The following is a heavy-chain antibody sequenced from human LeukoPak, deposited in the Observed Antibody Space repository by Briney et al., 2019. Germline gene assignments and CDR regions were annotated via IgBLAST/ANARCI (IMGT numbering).Heavy chain of an antibody. J-gene: IGHJ5*02. V-gene: IGHV1-8*01. Sequence: GASVKVSCKASGYTFTSYDINWVRQAPGQGLEWMGWMNPNSGNTGYAQKFQGRVTMTRNTSISTAYMELSSLRSEDTAVYYCAGDEYYDSSGSRFDPWGQGTLVTVSS. CDR3: AGDEYYDSSGSRFDP. CDR1: GYTFTSYD. CDR2: MNPNSGNT. D-gene: IGHD3-22*01.